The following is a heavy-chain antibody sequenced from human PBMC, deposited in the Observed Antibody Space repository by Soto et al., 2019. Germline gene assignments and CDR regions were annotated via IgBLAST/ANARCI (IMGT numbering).Heavy chain of an antibody. CDR1: GYTFTSYG. D-gene: IGHD3-9*01. V-gene: IGHV1-18*01. CDR3: ARGRYDILAGYYGQRVYYYGMDV. CDR2: ISAYNGNT. J-gene: IGHJ6*02. Sequence: QVPLVQSGAEVKKPGASVKVSCKASGYTFTSYGITWVRQAPGQGLEWMGWISAYNGNTNYAQKLQGRVTMTTDTPTSPAYMELRSLRSDDAAVYYWARGRYDILAGYYGQRVYYYGMDVWGQGTTVTVSS.